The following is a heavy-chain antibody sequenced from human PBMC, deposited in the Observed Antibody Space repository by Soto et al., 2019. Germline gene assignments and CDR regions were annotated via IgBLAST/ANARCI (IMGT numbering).Heavy chain of an antibody. J-gene: IGHJ4*02. CDR2: ISGSGGST. CDR3: AKLEDIVATISNFDY. Sequence: PWGSLRLTCAASGCTFSSYAMSWVRQTPGKGLEWVSAISGSGGSTYYADSVKGRFTISRDNSKNTLYLQMNSLRAEDTAVYYCAKLEDIVATISNFDYWGQGTLVTVYS. D-gene: IGHD5-12*01. CDR1: GCTFSSYA. V-gene: IGHV3-23*01.